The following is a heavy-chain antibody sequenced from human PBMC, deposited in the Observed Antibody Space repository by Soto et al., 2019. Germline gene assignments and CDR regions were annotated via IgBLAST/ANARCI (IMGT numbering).Heavy chain of an antibody. CDR2: ISAYNGNT. CDR3: ARIGEDSSGHNWFDP. D-gene: IGHD3-22*01. CDR1: GYTLTSYG. V-gene: IGHV1-18*01. Sequence: VASVKVSCKASGYTLTSYGISWVRQAPGQGLEWMGWISAYNGNTNYAQKLQGRVTMTTDTSTSTAYMELRSLRSDDTAVYYCARIGEDSSGHNWFDPWGQGTLVTVSS. J-gene: IGHJ5*02.